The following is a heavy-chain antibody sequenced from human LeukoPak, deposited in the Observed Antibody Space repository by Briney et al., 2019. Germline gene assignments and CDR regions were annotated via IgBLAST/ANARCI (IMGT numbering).Heavy chain of an antibody. CDR3: ARGVKYSYGSDY. D-gene: IGHD5-18*01. Sequence: GASVKVSCKASGYTFTSYDINWVRQATGQGLEWMGWMNPNSGNTGYAQKFQGRVTMTRNTSISTAYMELSSLRSEDTAVYYCARGVKYSYGSDYWGQGTLVTVSS. J-gene: IGHJ4*02. V-gene: IGHV1-8*01. CDR1: GYTFTSYD. CDR2: MNPNSGNT.